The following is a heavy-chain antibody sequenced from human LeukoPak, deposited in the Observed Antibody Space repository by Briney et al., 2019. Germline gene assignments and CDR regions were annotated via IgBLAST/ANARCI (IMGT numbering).Heavy chain of an antibody. CDR3: ARGGAARLHFQN. J-gene: IGHJ1*01. CDR2: IYHSGST. V-gene: IGHV4-59*01. CDR1: GGSISTYY. Sequence: SETLSLTCTVSGGSISTYYWNWIRQPPGKGLEWIGYIYHSGSTNYNPSLQSRVTRSVDTSKNQFSLNLNSVTAADTAVYYCARGGAARLHFQNWGQGTLVTVSS. D-gene: IGHD6-6*01.